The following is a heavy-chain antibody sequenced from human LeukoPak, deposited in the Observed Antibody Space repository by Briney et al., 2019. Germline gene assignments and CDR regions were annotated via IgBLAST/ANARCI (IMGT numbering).Heavy chain of an antibody. J-gene: IGHJ4*02. CDR2: IYSGGST. Sequence: GGSLRLSCAASGFTVNSNYMSWVRQAPGKGLEWVSVIYSGGSTYYADSVKGRFTISRDNAKNSLYLQMNSLRAEDTAVYYCARASVAAFWGQGTLVTVSS. V-gene: IGHV3-66*01. D-gene: IGHD2-15*01. CDR3: ARASVAAF. CDR1: GFTVNSNY.